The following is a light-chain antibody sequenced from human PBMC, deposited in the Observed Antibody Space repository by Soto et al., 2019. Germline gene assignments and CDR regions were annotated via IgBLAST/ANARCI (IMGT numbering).Light chain of an antibody. CDR2: ENN. CDR1: SANIGAGYE. V-gene: IGLV1-40*01. CDR3: QSYDSSLSGYV. Sequence: QSVLTQPPSVSEAPGQRVTISCTGSSANIGAGYEAHWYQQVPGTAPKLLIYENNNRPSGVPDRFSGSKSGTSASLAITGLQAEDAAEYYCQSYDSSLSGYVFGPGTKLTVL. J-gene: IGLJ1*01.